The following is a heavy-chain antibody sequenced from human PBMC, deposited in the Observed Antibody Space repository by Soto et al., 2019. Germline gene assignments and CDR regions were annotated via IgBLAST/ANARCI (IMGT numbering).Heavy chain of an antibody. J-gene: IGHJ4*02. V-gene: IGHV7-4-1*01. Sequence: QVQLVQSGSESMQPGASVKVSCKGSGYNFNSHSINWLRQAPGQGLEWMGWINPNTGNPTYEQGFTGRFVFSVDTSGSTGILQIFRLKGEHFGVVFCAGDKAGGSFGHRGQGTLVTVSS. D-gene: IGHD3-16*01. CDR1: GYNFNSHS. CDR2: INPNTGNP. CDR3: AGDKAGGSFGH.